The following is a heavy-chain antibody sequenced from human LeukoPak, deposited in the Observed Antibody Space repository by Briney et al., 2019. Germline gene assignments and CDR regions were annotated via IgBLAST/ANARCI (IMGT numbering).Heavy chain of an antibody. CDR2: ISSSSSYI. D-gene: IGHD4-23*01. J-gene: IGHJ6*02. V-gene: IGHV3-21*01. CDR3: ARAITPGGMDV. CDR1: GFTFSTYA. Sequence: PGGSLRLSCAASGFTFSTYAMNWVRQAPGKGLEWVSSISSSSSYIYYADSVKGRFTISRDNAKNSLYLQMNSLRAEDTAVYYCARAITPGGMDVWGQGTTVTVSS.